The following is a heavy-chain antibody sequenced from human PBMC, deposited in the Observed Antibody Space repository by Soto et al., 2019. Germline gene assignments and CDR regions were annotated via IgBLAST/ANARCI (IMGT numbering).Heavy chain of an antibody. V-gene: IGHV3-53*01. D-gene: IGHD3-10*01. J-gene: IGHJ3*02. CDR3: ARARRAWMITMVRGVINDAFDI. CDR1: GFTVSSNY. CDR2: IYSGGST. Sequence: EVQLVESGGGLIQPGGSLRLSCAASGFTVSSNYMSWVRQAPGKGLEWVSVIYSGGSTYYADSVKGRFTISRDNSNNTLYLQMNSLRAEDTAVYYCARARRAWMITMVRGVINDAFDIWGQGTMVTVSS.